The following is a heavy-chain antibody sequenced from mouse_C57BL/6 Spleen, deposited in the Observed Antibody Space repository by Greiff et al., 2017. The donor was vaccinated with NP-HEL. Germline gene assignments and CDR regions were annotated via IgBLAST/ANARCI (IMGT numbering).Heavy chain of an antibody. D-gene: IGHD4-1*01. V-gene: IGHV5-17*01. J-gene: IGHJ4*01. CDR1: GFTFSDYG. CDR3: ARLGLRYAMDY. Sequence: EVMLVESGGGLVKPGGSLKLSCAASGFTFSDYGMHWVRQAPEKGLEWVAYISSGSSTIYYADTVKGRFTISRDNAKNTLFLQMTSLRSEDTAMYYCARLGLRYAMDYWGQGTSVTVSS. CDR2: ISSGSSTI.